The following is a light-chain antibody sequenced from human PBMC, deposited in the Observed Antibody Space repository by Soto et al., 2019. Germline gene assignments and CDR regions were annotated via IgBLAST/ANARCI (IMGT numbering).Light chain of an antibody. CDR1: QSVSSN. V-gene: IGKV3-15*01. Sequence: EIVMTQSPATLSVSPGERATLSCRASQSVSSNLAWYQQKPGQAPRLLIYGASTRATGIPARFSGSGSGTEFTLTISSLQSEDFAVYYCQQYNNWPPNTFGGGTKVEI. J-gene: IGKJ4*01. CDR2: GAS. CDR3: QQYNNWPPNT.